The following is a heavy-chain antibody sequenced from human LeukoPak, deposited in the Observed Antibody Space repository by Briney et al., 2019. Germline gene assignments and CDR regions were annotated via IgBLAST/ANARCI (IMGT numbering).Heavy chain of an antibody. CDR1: GGSISSYY. J-gene: IGHJ2*01. CDR2: IYYSGST. Sequence: SETLSLTCTVSGGSISSYYWSWIRQPPGKGLEWIGYIYYSGSTNYNPSLKSRVTISVDTSKNQFSLRLSSVTAADTAVYYCARVSDTAMAERYFDLWGRGTLVTVSS. D-gene: IGHD5-18*01. V-gene: IGHV4-59*08. CDR3: ARVSDTAMAERYFDL.